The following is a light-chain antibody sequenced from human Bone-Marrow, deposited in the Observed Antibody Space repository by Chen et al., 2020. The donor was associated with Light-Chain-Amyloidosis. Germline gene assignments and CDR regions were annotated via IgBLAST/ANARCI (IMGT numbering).Light chain of an antibody. CDR3: VSWDTSLIGWA. CDR2: DND. J-gene: IGLJ3*02. V-gene: IGLV1-51*01. Sequence: QSVLTQLPSVSAAPGQTVTIPSSGTGSNIGMNFVFWYQQIPGTAPKPLIYDNDKRPSGIPDRFSASKSGTSATLGITGLRTGDEANYFCVSWDTSLIGWAFGGGTKVTVL. CDR1: GSNIGMNF.